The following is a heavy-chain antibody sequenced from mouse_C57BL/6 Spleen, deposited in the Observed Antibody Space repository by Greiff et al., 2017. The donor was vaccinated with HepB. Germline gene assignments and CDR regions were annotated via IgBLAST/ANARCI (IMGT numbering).Heavy chain of an antibody. CDR1: GFNIKNTY. D-gene: IGHD2-3*01. V-gene: IGHV14-3*01. CDR2: IDPANGNT. CDR3: AREADLYDGPFDY. J-gene: IGHJ2*01. Sequence: EVQLQQSVAELVRPGASVKLSCTASGFNIKNTYMPWVKQRPEQGLEWIGRIDPANGNTKYAPKFQGKATITADTSSNTAYLQLSSLTSEDTAIYYCAREADLYDGPFDYWGQGTTLTVSS.